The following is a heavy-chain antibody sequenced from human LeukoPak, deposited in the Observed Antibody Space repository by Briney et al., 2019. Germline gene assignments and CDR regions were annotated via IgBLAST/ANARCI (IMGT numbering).Heavy chain of an antibody. D-gene: IGHD6-13*01. V-gene: IGHV1-2*02. CDR1: GYTFTGYY. CDR2: INPNSGGT. CDR3: ARLYSSSWYVNYFDY. Sequence: AASVKVSCKASGYTFTGYYMHWVRQAPGQGLEWMGWINPNSGGTNYAQKFQGRVTMTRDTSISTAYMELSRLRSDDTAVYYCARLYSSSWYVNYFDYWGQGTLVTVSS. J-gene: IGHJ4*02.